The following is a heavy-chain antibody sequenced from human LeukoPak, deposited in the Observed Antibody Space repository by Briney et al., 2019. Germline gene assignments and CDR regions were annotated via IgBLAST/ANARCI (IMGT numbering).Heavy chain of an antibody. Sequence: GGSLRLSCAASGFTFRTYAMSWVRQAPGRGLERVSAISGAGSATFYADFVKGRFTISRDNSKNTLYLHINSLRVEDTALYYCAKGCDSSNCDASRLFDPLGQGTLVTVSS. D-gene: IGHD2-2*01. CDR1: GFTFRTYA. CDR2: ISGAGSAT. CDR3: AKGCDSSNCDASRLFDP. J-gene: IGHJ5*02. V-gene: IGHV3-23*01.